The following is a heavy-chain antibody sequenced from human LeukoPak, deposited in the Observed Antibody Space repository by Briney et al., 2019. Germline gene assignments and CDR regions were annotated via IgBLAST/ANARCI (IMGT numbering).Heavy chain of an antibody. CDR2: ICYSGST. CDR1: GVSISSHY. D-gene: IGHD4-17*01. V-gene: IGHV4-59*11. CDR3: ARHDYGDDGFDP. Sequence: SESLSLTCTASGVSISSHYWSWIRQPPGKGLEWIGYICYSGSTNYNPSLKSRVTISVDTSKNQFSLKLSSVTAADTAVYYCARHDYGDDGFDPWGQGTLVTVSS. J-gene: IGHJ5*02.